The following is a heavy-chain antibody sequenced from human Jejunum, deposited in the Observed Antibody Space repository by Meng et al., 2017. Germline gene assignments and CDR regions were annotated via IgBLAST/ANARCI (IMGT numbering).Heavy chain of an antibody. Sequence: GESLKISCAASGFTFSASTIHWVRQASGKGLEWVGRIRSKTYNYATAYSASVKGRFTVSRDDSENTAYLQMNSLKTEDTAVYYCLRLVMPSSWWLDPWGQGTQVTVSS. CDR2: IRSKTYNYAT. V-gene: IGHV3-73*01. D-gene: IGHD2-2*01. J-gene: IGHJ5*02. CDR1: GFTFSAST. CDR3: LRLVMPSSWWLDP.